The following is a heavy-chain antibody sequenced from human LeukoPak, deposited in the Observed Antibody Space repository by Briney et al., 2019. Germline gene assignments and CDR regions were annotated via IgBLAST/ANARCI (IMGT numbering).Heavy chain of an antibody. CDR3: AREVYYYDSSGYYLNWFDP. J-gene: IGHJ5*02. D-gene: IGHD3-22*01. V-gene: IGHV3-30*03. CDR1: GFTFSSYG. CDR2: ISYDGSNK. Sequence: QPGGSLRLSCAASGFTFSSYGMHWVRQAPGKGLEWVAVISYDGSNKYYADSVKGRFTISRDNSKNTLYLQMNSLRAEDTAVYYCAREVYYYDSSGYYLNWFDPWGQGTLVTVSS.